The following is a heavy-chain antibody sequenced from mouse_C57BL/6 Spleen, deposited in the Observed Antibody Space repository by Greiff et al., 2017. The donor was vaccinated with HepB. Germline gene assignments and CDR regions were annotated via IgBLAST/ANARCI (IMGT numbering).Heavy chain of an antibody. J-gene: IGHJ1*03. V-gene: IGHV1-26*01. CDR1: GYTFTDYY. CDR3: ARSGYYGSSYGYFDV. D-gene: IGHD1-1*01. Sequence: VQLKESGPELVKPGASVKISCKASGYTFTDYYMNWVKQSHGKSLEWIGDINPNNGGTSYNQKFKGKATLTVDKSSSTAYMELRSLTSEDSAVYYCARSGYYGSSYGYFDVWGTGTTVTVSS. CDR2: INPNNGGT.